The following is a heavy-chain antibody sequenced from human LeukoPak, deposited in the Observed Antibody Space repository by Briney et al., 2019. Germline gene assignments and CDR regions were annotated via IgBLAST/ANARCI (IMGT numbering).Heavy chain of an antibody. Sequence: GGSLRLSCAVSGFTFSTKSMNWVRQAPGKGLEYVSAVSTDGGGTYYVNSVKGRFTISRDNSKNTLYLQMGSLRAEDMAVYYCARYGSGSYYHYWGQGTLVTVSS. CDR2: VSTDGGGT. D-gene: IGHD3-10*01. J-gene: IGHJ4*02. V-gene: IGHV3-64*01. CDR3: ARYGSGSYYHY. CDR1: GFTFSTKS.